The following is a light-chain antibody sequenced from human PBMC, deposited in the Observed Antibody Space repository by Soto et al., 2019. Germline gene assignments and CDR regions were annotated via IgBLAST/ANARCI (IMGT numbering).Light chain of an antibody. CDR2: EVS. J-gene: IGKJ1*01. Sequence: IVVTQTPLSSPVTVGQPASISCSSSQVLLQNNGNTSLTWFQQRPGQPPRLLIYEVSNRSSGVPDRFSASGTGTDFTLTISRVQPEDVGVYYCLQATDFPWTFGQGTKVDIK. CDR3: LQATDFPWT. CDR1: QVLLQNNGNTS. V-gene: IGKV2-24*01.